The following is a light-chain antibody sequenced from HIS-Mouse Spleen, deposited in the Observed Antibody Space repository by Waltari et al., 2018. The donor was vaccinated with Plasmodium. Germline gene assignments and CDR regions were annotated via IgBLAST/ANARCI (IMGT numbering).Light chain of an antibody. V-gene: IGKV1-39*01. J-gene: IGKJ4*01. CDR1: QSISSY. CDR2: AEA. Sequence: DIQMTQSPSSLSASVGDRVTIPCRASQSISSYLNWYQQKPVKAPKLLIYAEASLQSGVPSRFSGSGSGNDFTLTSSSLQPEDFATYYCQQSYSTPPTFGGGTKVEIK. CDR3: QQSYSTPPT.